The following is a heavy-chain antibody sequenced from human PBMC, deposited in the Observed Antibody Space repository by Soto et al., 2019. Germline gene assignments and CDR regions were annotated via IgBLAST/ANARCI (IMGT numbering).Heavy chain of an antibody. Sequence: QVQLVQSEAEVKKPGASVKVSCRASGYIFVNYSISWVRRAPGQGLEWMGWISAYNGNTKYAQEFQGRVTMTRDTSTSTAYMELGSLRSDDTAVYYCARDNDVFTGYYLDYWGQGTLVTVSS. CDR3: ARDNDVFTGYYLDY. CDR2: ISAYNGNT. CDR1: GYIFVNYS. D-gene: IGHD3-9*01. V-gene: IGHV1-18*01. J-gene: IGHJ4*02.